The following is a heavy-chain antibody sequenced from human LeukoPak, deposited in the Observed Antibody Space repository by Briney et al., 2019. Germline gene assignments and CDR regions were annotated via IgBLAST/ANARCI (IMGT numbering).Heavy chain of an antibody. CDR2: VYTSGNT. J-gene: IGHJ4*02. V-gene: IGHV4-61*02. CDR1: GGSISSGSYY. CDR3: ARGPAEIDY. D-gene: IGHD1-14*01. Sequence: SETLSLTCTVSGGSISSGSYYWSWIRQPAGKGLEWIGRVYTSGNTNYTPSLKSRVTISVDTSKNQFSLKLSSVTAADTAVYYCARGPAEIDYWGQGTLVTVFS.